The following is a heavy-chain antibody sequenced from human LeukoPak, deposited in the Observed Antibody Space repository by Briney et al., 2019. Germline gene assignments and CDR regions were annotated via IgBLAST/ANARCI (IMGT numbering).Heavy chain of an antibody. J-gene: IGHJ5*02. CDR3: ARSSGYSSSGGLNWFDT. Sequence: SETLSLTCTVSGGSISSSSYYWGWIRQPPGKGLEWIGSIYYSGSTYYNPSLKSRVTISVGTSKNQFSLKLSSVTAADTAVYYCARSSGYSSSGGLNWFDTWGQGTLVTVSS. V-gene: IGHV4-39*01. CDR2: IYYSGST. CDR1: GGSISSSSYY. D-gene: IGHD6-13*01.